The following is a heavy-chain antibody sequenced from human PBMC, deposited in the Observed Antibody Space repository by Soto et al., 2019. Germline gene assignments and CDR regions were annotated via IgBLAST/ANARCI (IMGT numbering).Heavy chain of an antibody. CDR1: GYTFTSYA. D-gene: IGHD3-3*01. Sequence: ASVKVSCKASGYTFTSYAMHWVRQAPGQRLEWMGWINAGNGNTKYSQKFQGRVTITRDTSASTAYMELSSLRSEDTAVYYCARVVTIFGVVENWFDPWGQGTLVTVSS. CDR2: INAGNGNT. CDR3: ARVVTIFGVVENWFDP. J-gene: IGHJ5*02. V-gene: IGHV1-3*01.